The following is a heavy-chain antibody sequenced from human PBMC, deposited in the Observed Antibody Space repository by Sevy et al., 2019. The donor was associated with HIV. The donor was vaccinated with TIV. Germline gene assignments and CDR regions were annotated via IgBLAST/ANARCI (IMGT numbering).Heavy chain of an antibody. J-gene: IGHJ6*02. CDR3: TTEAVDCSTTTCSLAMDV. D-gene: IGHD2-2*01. CDR2: FKSKIDGGTI. CDR1: GFTFSNVW. V-gene: IGHV3-15*01. Sequence: GGSLRLSCAASGFTFSNVWMSWVRQAPGKGLEWVGRFKSKIDGGTIDYAAPVKVRFTISRDDSKNTPYLKMNSLKTEDTVVYYCTTEAVDCSTTTCSLAMDVWGQGTTVTVSS.